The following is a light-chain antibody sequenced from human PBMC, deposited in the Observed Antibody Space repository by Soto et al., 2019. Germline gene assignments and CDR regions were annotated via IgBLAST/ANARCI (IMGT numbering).Light chain of an antibody. CDR2: GAS. J-gene: IGKJ1*01. CDR3: QQYNNWPRT. V-gene: IGKV3-15*01. Sequence: EIVITQSPATLSVSPGERATLSCRASQSVSSNLAWYQQKPGQAPRLLIYGASTRATGIPARFSGSGSGTEFTLTISRLQSEDFAVYSCQQYNNWPRTFGQGTKVDIK. CDR1: QSVSSN.